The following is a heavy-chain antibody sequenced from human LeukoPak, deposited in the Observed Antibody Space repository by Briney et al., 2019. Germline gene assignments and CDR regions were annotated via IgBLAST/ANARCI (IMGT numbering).Heavy chain of an antibody. CDR2: ISYSGSA. V-gene: IGHV4-59*01. CDR1: GGSINSYY. CDR3: ARESRGGYCSGGSCYSSDDAFDI. Sequence: ASETLSLTCTVSGGSINSYYWSWIRQPPEKGLEWIGYISYSGSATYNPSLKSRVTISVDTSKNQFSLKLSSVAAADTAVYYCARESRGGYCSGGSCYSSDDAFDIWGQGTMVTVSS. D-gene: IGHD2-15*01. J-gene: IGHJ3*02.